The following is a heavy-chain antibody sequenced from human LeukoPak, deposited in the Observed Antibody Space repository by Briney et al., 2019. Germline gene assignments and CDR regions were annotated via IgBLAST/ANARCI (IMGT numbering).Heavy chain of an antibody. Sequence: GASVKVSCKASGYTFASYDINWVRQAPGQGLEWMGWMNPNSGNTGYAQKFQGRVTMTRDTSISTAYMELSRLRSDDTAVYYCARDPIVATIGSANWFDAWGQGTLVTVSS. CDR2: MNPNSGNT. CDR1: GYTFASYD. J-gene: IGHJ5*02. D-gene: IGHD5-12*01. CDR3: ARDPIVATIGSANWFDA. V-gene: IGHV1-8*02.